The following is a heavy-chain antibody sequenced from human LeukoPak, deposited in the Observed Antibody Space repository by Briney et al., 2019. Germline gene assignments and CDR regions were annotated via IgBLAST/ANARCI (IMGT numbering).Heavy chain of an antibody. CDR3: ARERFSSSWSIDY. Sequence: SETLSLTCTVSGGSISSYYWSWIRQPPGKGLEWIGYIYYSGSTNYNPSLKSRVTISVDTSKNQFSLKLSSVTAADTAVYYCARERFSSSWSIDYRGQGTLVTVSS. V-gene: IGHV4-59*01. J-gene: IGHJ4*02. CDR1: GGSISSYY. D-gene: IGHD6-13*01. CDR2: IYYSGST.